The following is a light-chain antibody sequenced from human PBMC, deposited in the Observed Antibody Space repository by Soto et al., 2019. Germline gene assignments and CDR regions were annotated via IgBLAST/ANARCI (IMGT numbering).Light chain of an antibody. CDR2: DAS. Sequence: FLLTKSPSTRFAFGGDRVAFPCQAGQSLANSLNWFQQRPGTAPQLLISDASRLEPGVPSRFSGQRSDTDFTLVISNLQPEDFATYYCQQYEELPLTFGGGTRVEV. V-gene: IGKV1-33*01. J-gene: IGKJ4*01. CDR3: QQYEELPLT. CDR1: QSLANS.